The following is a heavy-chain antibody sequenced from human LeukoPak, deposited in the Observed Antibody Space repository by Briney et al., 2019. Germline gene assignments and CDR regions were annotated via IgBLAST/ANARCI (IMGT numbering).Heavy chain of an antibody. Sequence: SETLSLTCTVSGVSISTYYWTWLRQPPGKGLEWIGYIYDSGKTDYNPSLNSRATISVDTSKNQFSLRVISVTAAETAIYYCARTSRHFYGSGTKLTPWPADMDVWGQGTTVIVSS. CDR2: IYDSGKT. D-gene: IGHD3-10*01. CDR1: GVSISTYY. CDR3: ARTSRHFYGSGTKLTPWPADMDV. J-gene: IGHJ6*02. V-gene: IGHV4-59*12.